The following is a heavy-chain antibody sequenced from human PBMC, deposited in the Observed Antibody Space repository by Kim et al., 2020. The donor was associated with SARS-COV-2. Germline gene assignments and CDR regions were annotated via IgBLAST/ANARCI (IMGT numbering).Heavy chain of an antibody. CDR1: GGSISSSSYY. CDR2: IYYSGST. D-gene: IGHD3-3*01. CDR3: ARLDILTYYDFWSGYSPFDY. J-gene: IGHJ4*02. V-gene: IGHV4-39*01. Sequence: SETLSLTCTVSGGSISSSSYYWGWIRQPPGKGLEWIGSIYYSGSTYYNPSLKSRVTISVDTSKNQFSLKLSSVTAADTAVYYCARLDILTYYDFWSGYSPFDYWGQGSLVTVSS.